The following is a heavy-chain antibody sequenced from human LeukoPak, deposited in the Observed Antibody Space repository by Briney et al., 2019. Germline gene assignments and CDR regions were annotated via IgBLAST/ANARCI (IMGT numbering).Heavy chain of an antibody. CDR2: IKHDGSEK. V-gene: IGHV3-7*03. CDR1: GFTFNSYW. Sequence: GGSLRLYCAASGFTFNSYWMGWLRQAPGKGLDWVANIKHDGSEKYYLDSGNGRFTISRDNAKNSLYLQMNSLRAEDTAVYYCAKLVVITATQWYFDLWGRGTLVTVSS. CDR3: AKLVVITATQWYFDL. D-gene: IGHD2-15*01. J-gene: IGHJ2*01.